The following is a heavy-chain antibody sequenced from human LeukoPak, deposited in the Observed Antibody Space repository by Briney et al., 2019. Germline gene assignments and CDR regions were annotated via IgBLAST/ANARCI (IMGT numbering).Heavy chain of an antibody. V-gene: IGHV1-2*02. CDR1: GYTFTGYY. Sequence: GASVTVSCKASGYTFTGYYMHWVRQAPGQGLEWMGWINPNSGGTNYAQKSKGRVTMTRDTSISTAYMELSRLRSDDTAVYYCARDLRDGYNPSDYWGQGTLVTVSS. J-gene: IGHJ4*02. CDR2: INPNSGGT. D-gene: IGHD5-24*01. CDR3: ARDLRDGYNPSDY.